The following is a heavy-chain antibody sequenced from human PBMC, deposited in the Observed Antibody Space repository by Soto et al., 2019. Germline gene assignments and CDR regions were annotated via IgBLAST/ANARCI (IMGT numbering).Heavy chain of an antibody. CDR3: ARVPNYEILTVDY. J-gene: IGHJ4*02. CDR2: IYYSGST. V-gene: IGHV4-59*01. Sequence: SETLSLTCTVSGGSISSYYWSWIRQPPGKGLEWIGYIYYSGSTNYNPSLKSRVTISVDTSKNQFSLKLSSVTAADTAVYYCARVPNYEILTVDYWDQGTLVTVSS. D-gene: IGHD3-9*01. CDR1: GGSISSYY.